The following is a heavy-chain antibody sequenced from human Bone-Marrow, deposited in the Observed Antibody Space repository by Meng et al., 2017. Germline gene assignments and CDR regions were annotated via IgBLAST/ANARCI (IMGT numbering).Heavy chain of an antibody. CDR2: ISAYNGNT. CDR3: ARDHDSSGYFYYYYGMDV. Sequence: ASVKVSCKASGYTFTSYGISWVRQAPGQGLEWMGWISAYNGNTNYAQKLQGRVTMPTDTSTSTAYMELRSLRSDHTAVYYCARDHDSSGYFYYYYGMDVWGQGTTVTVSS. J-gene: IGHJ6*02. CDR1: GYTFTSYG. D-gene: IGHD3-22*01. V-gene: IGHV1-18*01.